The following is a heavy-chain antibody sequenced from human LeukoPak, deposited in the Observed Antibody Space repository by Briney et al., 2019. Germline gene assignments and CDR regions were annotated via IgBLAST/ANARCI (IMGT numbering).Heavy chain of an antibody. CDR2: ISYSGNT. CDR1: GGSITSGGYF. J-gene: IGHJ4*02. CDR3: ARSFGESYFDY. Sequence: SETLSLTCTVSGGSITSGGYFRSWIRQHPGKGLEWIGYISYSGNTYYNPSLKSRLTISVDTSKNQFSLKLSSVTAADTAVYYCARSFGESYFDYWGQGILVTVSS. D-gene: IGHD3-10*01. V-gene: IGHV4-31*03.